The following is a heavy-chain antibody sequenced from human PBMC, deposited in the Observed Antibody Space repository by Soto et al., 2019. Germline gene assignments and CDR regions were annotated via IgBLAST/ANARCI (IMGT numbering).Heavy chain of an antibody. V-gene: IGHV1-2*02. Sequence: ASVKVSCKASGYTFTGYYMHWVRQAPGQGLEWMGWINPNGGGTNYAQKFQDRVTMTRDTSISTAYMELSRLRSDDTAVYYCASFHSRRGAYYLFGMDVWGQGTTVTVSS. CDR2: INPNGGGT. J-gene: IGHJ6*02. CDR3: ASFHSRRGAYYLFGMDV. D-gene: IGHD4-4*01. CDR1: GYTFTGYY.